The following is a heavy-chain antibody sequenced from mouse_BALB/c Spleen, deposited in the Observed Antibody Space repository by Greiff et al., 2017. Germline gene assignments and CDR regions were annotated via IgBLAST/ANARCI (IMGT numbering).Heavy chain of an antibody. D-gene: IGHD1-1*01. Sequence: VQLQQSGTVLARPGASVKMSCKASGYTFTSYWMHWVKQRPGQGLEWIGAIYPGNSDTSYNQKFKGKAKLTAVTSTSTAYMELSSLTNEDSAVYYCTRWGGSSPAWFAYWGQGTLVTVSA. V-gene: IGHV1-5*01. J-gene: IGHJ3*01. CDR3: TRWGGSSPAWFAY. CDR2: IYPGNSDT. CDR1: GYTFTSYW.